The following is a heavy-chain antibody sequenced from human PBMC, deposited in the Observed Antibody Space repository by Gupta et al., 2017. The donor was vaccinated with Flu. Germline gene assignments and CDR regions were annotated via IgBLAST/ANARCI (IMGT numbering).Heavy chain of an antibody. Sequence: VRQAPGKGLEWVAVIWFEGGNKFYADSVKGRFTISRDDSKNTLFLHMNSLRAEDTAVYYCAADCSSNSCYLGTPFRAGFDPWGQGTLVTVSS. CDR3: AADCSSNSCYLGTPFRAGFDP. J-gene: IGHJ5*02. CDR2: IWFEGGNK. D-gene: IGHD2-2*01. V-gene: IGHV3-33*03.